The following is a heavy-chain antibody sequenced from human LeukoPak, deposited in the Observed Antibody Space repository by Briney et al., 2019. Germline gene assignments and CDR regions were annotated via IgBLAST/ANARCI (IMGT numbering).Heavy chain of an antibody. Sequence: PGGSLRLSCAGSGFTFRGYWIHWVRQVPGKGLVWVSRINGDGSSATYADSVKGRFTISRDDAKNTVYLQMNNLRAEDTAVYYCARDQYYQLLLWGQGSLVTVSP. CDR3: ARDQYYQLLL. D-gene: IGHD2-2*01. CDR2: INGDGSSA. V-gene: IGHV3-74*03. CDR1: GFTFRGYW. J-gene: IGHJ4*02.